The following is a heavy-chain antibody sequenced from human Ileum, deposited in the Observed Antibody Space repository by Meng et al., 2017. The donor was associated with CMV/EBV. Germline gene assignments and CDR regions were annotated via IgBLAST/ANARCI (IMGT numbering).Heavy chain of an antibody. D-gene: IGHD2-2*01. Sequence: GESLKISCAASGFTFSSYSMNWVRQAPGKGLEWVASISTSSTYIYYAESLKGRFTIPRDNAKNSLHLHISSLSAEDTAVYYCEREAVPPRRMDVWGQGTTVTVSS. CDR2: ISTSSTYI. CDR3: EREAVPPRRMDV. CDR1: GFTFSSYS. V-gene: IGHV3-21*01. J-gene: IGHJ6*02.